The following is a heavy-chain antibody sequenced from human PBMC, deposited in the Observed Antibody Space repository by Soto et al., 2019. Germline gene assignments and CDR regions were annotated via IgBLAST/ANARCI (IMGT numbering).Heavy chain of an antibody. CDR3: AHRRRGSYFDY. CDR1: GFSLSTSGVG. V-gene: IGHV2-5*01. CDR2: IYWYDDK. J-gene: IGHJ4*02. Sequence: QITLKESGPTLVKPTQTLTLTCTFSGFSLSTSGVGVGWIRQPPGKALEWLSLIYWYDDKRYSPSLKSRLTIPKDSPKNQVVLTMTNRDPVDTATYYCAHRRRGSYFDYWGQGTLVTVSS. D-gene: IGHD3-16*01.